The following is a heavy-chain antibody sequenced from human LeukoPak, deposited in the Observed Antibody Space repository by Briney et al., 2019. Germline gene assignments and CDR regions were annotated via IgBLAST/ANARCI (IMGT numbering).Heavy chain of an antibody. J-gene: IGHJ4*02. CDR3: ARDLGERRDY. CDR1: GLIFSNYA. Sequence: GGSLRLSCAASGLIFSNYAMSWVRQAPGKGLEWVSGISGSGVSTYYADSVRDRFTISRDNSKNTLYLQMNSLRAEDTAVYYCARDLGERRDYWGQGTLVTVSS. CDR2: ISGSGVST. D-gene: IGHD1-1*01. V-gene: IGHV3-23*01.